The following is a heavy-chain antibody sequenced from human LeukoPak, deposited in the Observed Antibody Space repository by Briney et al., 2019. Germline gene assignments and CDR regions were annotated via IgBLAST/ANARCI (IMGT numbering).Heavy chain of an antibody. D-gene: IGHD3-22*01. V-gene: IGHV5-51*01. CDR3: AGRFFYDSPGGFDY. CDR2: IYPGDSHT. J-gene: IGHJ4*02. CDR1: EYSFTSYW. Sequence: GESLKISCKGSEYSFTSYWVGWVRQMPGKGLEWMGVIYPGDSHTRYSPSFQGQVTISVDKSITTAYLQWSSLRASDTAMYYCAGRFFYDSPGGFDYGGQGPLVTVSS.